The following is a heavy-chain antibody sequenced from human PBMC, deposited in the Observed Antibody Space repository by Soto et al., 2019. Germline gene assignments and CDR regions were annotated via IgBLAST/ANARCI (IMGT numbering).Heavy chain of an antibody. CDR3: TRDPDYGDYWGYFFDY. CDR2: INPTSGAT. V-gene: IGHV1-2*02. Sequence: QVQLVQSGAEVKKPGDSVKVSCKTSGYTFAAFFIHWIRQAPGQGLEWMGWINPTSGATVSAQKFQDRVTMTRDTSISTAYMELRGLKSDDTAVYYCTRDPDYGDYWGYFFDYWGQGTPVSVSS. CDR1: GYTFAAFF. D-gene: IGHD4-17*01. J-gene: IGHJ4*02.